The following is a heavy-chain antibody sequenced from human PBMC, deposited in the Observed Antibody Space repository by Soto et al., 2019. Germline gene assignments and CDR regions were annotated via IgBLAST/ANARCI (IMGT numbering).Heavy chain of an antibody. CDR2: IHTYNGNT. Sequence: ASVKVSXKASGYTFTNYGISWVRQAPGQGLEWMGWIHTYNGNTNHAQKLQGRVTMTTDTSTSTAYMELRGLRSDDTAVYYCARGVGSGTYYNQYNWFDPWGQGTLVTVSS. CDR1: GYTFTNYG. D-gene: IGHD3-10*01. V-gene: IGHV1-18*01. CDR3: ARGVGSGTYYNQYNWFDP. J-gene: IGHJ5*02.